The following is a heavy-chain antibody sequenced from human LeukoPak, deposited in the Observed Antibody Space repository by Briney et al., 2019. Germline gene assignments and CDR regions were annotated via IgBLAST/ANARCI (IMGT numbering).Heavy chain of an antibody. CDR3: AREDYSGYDLSFDY. D-gene: IGHD5-12*01. Sequence: SETLSLTCAVYGGSFSGYYWSWIRQPPGKGLEWIGEINHSGSTNYNPSLKSRVTISVDTSKNQFSLKLSSVTAADTAVYYCAREDYSGYDLSFDYWGQGTLVTVSS. CDR1: GGSFSGYY. CDR2: INHSGST. V-gene: IGHV4-34*01. J-gene: IGHJ4*02.